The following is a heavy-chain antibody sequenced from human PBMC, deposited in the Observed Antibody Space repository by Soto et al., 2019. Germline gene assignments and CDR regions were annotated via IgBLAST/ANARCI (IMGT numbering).Heavy chain of an antibody. Sequence: PSETLSLTCAVYGGSFSGYYWSWIRQPPGKGLEWIGEINHSGSTNYNPSLKSRVTISVDTSKNQFSLKLSSVTAADTAVYYCARGPEIDYGDYPPLLYYYYYMDVWGKGTTVT. D-gene: IGHD4-17*01. J-gene: IGHJ6*03. CDR2: INHSGST. CDR1: GGSFSGYY. V-gene: IGHV4-34*01. CDR3: ARGPEIDYGDYPPLLYYYYYMDV.